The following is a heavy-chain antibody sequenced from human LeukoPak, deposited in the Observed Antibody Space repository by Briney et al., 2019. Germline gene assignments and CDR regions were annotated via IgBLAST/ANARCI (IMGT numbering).Heavy chain of an antibody. CDR3: ARDFEFRGHTYGSFDF. CDR1: GYTFIANY. Sequence: VASVKVSCKTSGYTFIANYIHWVRQAPGQGLEWMGWINPNGGGTKYAQKFQGRVTMTRDTSSSTVYVELSRLRSDDTAVYYCARDFEFRGHTYGSFDFWGQGTLFTVSS. J-gene: IGHJ4*02. D-gene: IGHD5-18*01. V-gene: IGHV1-2*02. CDR2: INPNGGGT.